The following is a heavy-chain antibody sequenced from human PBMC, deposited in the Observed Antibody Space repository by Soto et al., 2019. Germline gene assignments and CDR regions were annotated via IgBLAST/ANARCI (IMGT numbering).Heavy chain of an antibody. CDR3: AKVVEVSRIVGGDVYFDY. J-gene: IGHJ4*02. D-gene: IGHD1-26*01. CDR2: ISYDGSNK. CDR1: GFTFSSYG. V-gene: IGHV3-30*18. Sequence: GGSLRLSCAASGFTFSSYGMHWVRQAPGKGLEWVAVISYDGSNKYYADSVKGRFTISRDNSKNTLYLQMNSLRAEDTAVYYCAKVVEVSRIVGGDVYFDYWGQGTLVTVSS.